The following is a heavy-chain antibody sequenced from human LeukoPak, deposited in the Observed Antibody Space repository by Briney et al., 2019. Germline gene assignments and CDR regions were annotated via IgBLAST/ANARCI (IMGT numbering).Heavy chain of an antibody. V-gene: IGHV3-48*03. D-gene: IGHD3-22*01. Sequence: GGSLRLSCAASGFTLSSYEMNWVRQAPGQGLEWVSYISSSGSTIYYADSVKGRFTISRDNAKNSLFLQMNSLRAEDTAVYYCARRGYYDTSGYLFDYWGQGTLVTVSS. CDR1: GFTLSSYE. J-gene: IGHJ4*02. CDR2: ISSSGSTI. CDR3: ARRGYYDTSGYLFDY.